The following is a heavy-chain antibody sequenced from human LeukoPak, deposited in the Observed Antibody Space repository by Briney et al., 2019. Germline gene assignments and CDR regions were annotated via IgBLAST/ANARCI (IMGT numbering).Heavy chain of an antibody. CDR3: AKGRGSSWYGAGAFDI. Sequence: PGGSLRLSCAASGFTFSSYGMHWVRQAPGKGLEWVAVIWYGGSNKYYADSVKGRFTISRDNSKNTLYLQMNSLRAEDPAVYYCAKGRGSSWYGAGAFDIWGQGTMVTVSS. J-gene: IGHJ3*02. CDR1: GFTFSSYG. D-gene: IGHD6-13*01. V-gene: IGHV3-30*02. CDR2: IWYGGSNK.